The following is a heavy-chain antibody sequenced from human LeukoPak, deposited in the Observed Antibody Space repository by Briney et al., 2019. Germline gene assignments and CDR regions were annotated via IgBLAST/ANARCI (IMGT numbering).Heavy chain of an antibody. CDR3: ARVVPGTGSPYYYYYYMDV. J-gene: IGHJ6*03. V-gene: IGHV4-59*01. CDR2: MYDSGST. D-gene: IGHD3-10*01. CDR1: GGSISSYY. Sequence: SETLSLTCTVSGGSISSYYWSWIRQPAGKGLEWIGYMYDSGSTNYNPSLKSRVAILGDTSKNQFSLKLRSVTAADTAVYYCARVVPGTGSPYYYYYYMDVWGKGTTVTVSS.